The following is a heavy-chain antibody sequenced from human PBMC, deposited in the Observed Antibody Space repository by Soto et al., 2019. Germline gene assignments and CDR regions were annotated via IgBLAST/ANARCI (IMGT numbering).Heavy chain of an antibody. CDR1: GFTFSSYA. CDR2: ISSNGGST. D-gene: IGHD5-18*01. Sequence: HPGGSLRLSCAASGFTFSSYAMHWVRQAPGKGLEYVSAISSNGGSTYYANSVKGRFTISRDNSKNTLYLQMNSLRAEDTAVYYCARHGYNYGGGYFDYWGQGTLVTVSS. V-gene: IGHV3-64*01. J-gene: IGHJ4*02. CDR3: ARHGYNYGGGYFDY.